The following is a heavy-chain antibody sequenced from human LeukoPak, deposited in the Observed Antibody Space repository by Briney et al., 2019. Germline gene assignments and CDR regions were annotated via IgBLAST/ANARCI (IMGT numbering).Heavy chain of an antibody. CDR1: GYTFTSYY. J-gene: IGHJ6*02. CDR3: ARDDPPHLYRVRGDFYGMDV. Sequence: ASVKVSCKASGYTFTSYYMHWVRQAPGQGLEWMGGIIPIFGTANYAQKFQGRVTITADESTSTAYMELSSLRSEDTAVYYCARDDPPHLYRVRGDFYGMDVWGQGTTVTVSS. CDR2: IIPIFGTA. D-gene: IGHD3-10*01. V-gene: IGHV1-69*13.